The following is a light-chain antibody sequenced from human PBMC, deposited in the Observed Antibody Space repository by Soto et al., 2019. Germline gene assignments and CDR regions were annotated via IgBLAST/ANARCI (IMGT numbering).Light chain of an antibody. J-gene: IGKJ1*01. CDR2: DVS. CDR1: QNISSY. CDR3: QQEDSSPRT. Sequence: IVLTQSPATLSLSPGKRATLSCRASQNISSYLIWYQQKPGQAPRLLIYDVSNRATGIPARFSGSGSGTDFPXSRNRLEREHFALYYFQQEDSSPRTFGQGTKLDIK. V-gene: IGKV3-11*01.